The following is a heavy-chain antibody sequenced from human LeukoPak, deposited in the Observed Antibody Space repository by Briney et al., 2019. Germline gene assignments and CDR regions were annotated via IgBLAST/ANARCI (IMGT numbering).Heavy chain of an antibody. CDR2: ISGSGGST. D-gene: IGHD3-10*02. J-gene: IGHJ6*04. Sequence: GGSLRLSCAASGFTFSSFAMTWVRQAPGKGLEWVSGISGSGGSTYYADSVKGRFTISRDNAKNSLYLQMNSLRAEDTAVYYCAELGITMIGGVWGKGTTVTISS. V-gene: IGHV3-23*01. CDR3: AELGITMIGGV. CDR1: GFTFSSFA.